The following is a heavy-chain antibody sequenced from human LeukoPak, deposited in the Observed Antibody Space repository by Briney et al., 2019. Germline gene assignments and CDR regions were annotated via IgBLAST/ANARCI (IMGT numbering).Heavy chain of an antibody. CDR2: IRSKAYGGTT. J-gene: IGHJ4*02. CDR3: ARGYLSRDGYNFSFFDY. D-gene: IGHD5-24*01. Sequence: PGRSLRLSCTASGFAFVDYGVTWVRQAPGKGLEWVGFIRSKAYGGTTEYAASVKGRFSVSRDDSKSIAYLQMTSLKTEDTAVYYCARGYLSRDGYNFSFFDYWGQGTLVTVSS. CDR1: GFAFVDYG. V-gene: IGHV3-49*04.